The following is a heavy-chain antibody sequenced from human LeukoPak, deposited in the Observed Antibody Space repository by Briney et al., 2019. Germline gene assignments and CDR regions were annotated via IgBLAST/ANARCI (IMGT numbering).Heavy chain of an antibody. D-gene: IGHD3-22*01. CDR2: ISAYNGNT. J-gene: IGHJ5*02. V-gene: IGHV1-18*04. CDR3: ARVSYHYDSSGYWWFDP. CDR1: GYTFTGYY. Sequence: ASVKVSCKASGYTFTGYYMHWVRQAPGQGLEWMGWISAYNGNTNYAQKLQGRVTMTTDTSTSTAYMELRSLRSDDTVVYYCARVSYHYDSSGYWWFDPWGQGTLVTVSS.